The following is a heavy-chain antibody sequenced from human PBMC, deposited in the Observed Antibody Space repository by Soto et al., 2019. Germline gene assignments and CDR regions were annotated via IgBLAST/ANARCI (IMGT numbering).Heavy chain of an antibody. D-gene: IGHD6-19*01. Sequence: QVQLVESGGGVVQPGRSLRLSCAASGFTFSSYGMHWVRQAPGKGLEWVAVIWYDGSNKYYADSVKGRFTISRDNSKNTLYLQMNSRRAEDTAVYYCARDATSSGNSGRFWWFDPWGQGTLVTVSS. CDR3: ARDATSSGNSGRFWWFDP. CDR1: GFTFSSYG. V-gene: IGHV3-33*01. CDR2: IWYDGSNK. J-gene: IGHJ5*02.